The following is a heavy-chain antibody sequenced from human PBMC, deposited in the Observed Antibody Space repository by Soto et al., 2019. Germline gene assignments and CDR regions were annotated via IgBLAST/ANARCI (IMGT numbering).Heavy chain of an antibody. CDR3: ARGPDPTYSDY. CDR1: GYTFTNFG. J-gene: IGHJ4*02. Sequence: QVQVVQSGAEVKKPGASVKVSCKTSGYTFTNFGVNWVRQAPGQGLEWMGWINVYNGNTNYAQQIKGRVIMTTDTPTSTAYMELKSLRSDDTAIYYCARGPDPTYSDYWGQGTLVTVSS. CDR2: INVYNGNT. V-gene: IGHV1-18*01.